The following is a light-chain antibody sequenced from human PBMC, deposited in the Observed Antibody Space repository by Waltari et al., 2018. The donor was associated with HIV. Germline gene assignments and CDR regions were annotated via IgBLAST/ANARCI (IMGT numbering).Light chain of an antibody. Sequence: QSALTQPPSASGSPGQSVTISCPGTNSDLGGYNYVSSYQQRPGKAPKLMIFEVIKRPSGVPDRFSGSKSGNTASLTVSGLQADDEADYYCGSFVGSNSHYVFGTGTKVTVL. CDR3: GSFVGSNSHYV. CDR2: EVI. CDR1: NSDLGGYNY. V-gene: IGLV2-8*01. J-gene: IGLJ1*01.